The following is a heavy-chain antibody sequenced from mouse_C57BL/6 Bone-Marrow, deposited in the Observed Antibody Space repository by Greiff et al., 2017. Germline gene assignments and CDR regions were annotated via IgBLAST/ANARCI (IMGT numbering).Heavy chain of an antibody. V-gene: IGHV1-52*01. D-gene: IGHD2-1*01. Sequence: QVQLKQPGAELVRPGSSVKLSCKASGYTFTSYWMHWVKQRPIQGLEWIGNIDPSDSETHYNQKFKDKATLTVDKSSSTAYMPLSSLTSEDSAVYYCARGGLGNYVFAYWGQGTLVTVSA. J-gene: IGHJ3*01. CDR1: GYTFTSYW. CDR2: IDPSDSET. CDR3: ARGGLGNYVFAY.